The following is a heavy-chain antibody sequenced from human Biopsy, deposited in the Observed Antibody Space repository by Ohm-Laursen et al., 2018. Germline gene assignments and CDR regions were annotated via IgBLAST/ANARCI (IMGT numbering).Heavy chain of an antibody. CDR1: GFSFREYW. Sequence: SLRLSCAASGFSFREYWMSWVRRAPGKGLEWVATIKEDGSEIKYVASVKGRFTISRDNTESSLYLQMNNLTAEDTAVYYCARGYSVWGQGTLVTVSS. D-gene: IGHD5-18*01. J-gene: IGHJ4*02. V-gene: IGHV3-7*01. CDR2: IKEDGSEI. CDR3: ARGYSV.